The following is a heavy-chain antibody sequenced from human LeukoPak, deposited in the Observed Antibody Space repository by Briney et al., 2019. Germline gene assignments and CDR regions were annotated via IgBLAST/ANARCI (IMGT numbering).Heavy chain of an antibody. J-gene: IGHJ4*02. CDR2: IYHSGNT. CDR1: GVSINSDAYF. Sequence: SETLSLTCTVSGVSINSDAYFWSWIRQPPGKGLEWIGCIYHSGNTYYNPSLKSRVIISLDTSKNQFSLKLSSVTAADTAVYYCARVEGGQGDYWGQGTLVTVSS. V-gene: IGHV4-30-2*01. D-gene: IGHD3-16*01. CDR3: ARVEGGQGDY.